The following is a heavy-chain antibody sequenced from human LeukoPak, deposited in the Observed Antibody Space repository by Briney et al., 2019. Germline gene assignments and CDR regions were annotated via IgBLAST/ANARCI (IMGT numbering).Heavy chain of an antibody. CDR1: GFTFSDQY. CDR3: ARSLAGWGAFDI. CDR2: ISSSGSTI. V-gene: IGHV3-11*01. D-gene: IGHD6-19*01. Sequence: GGSLRLYLAASGFTFSDQYMSWIGQAPGKGLEWVSYISSSGSTIYYADSVKGRFTISRDNAKNSLYLQMNSLRAEDTAVYYCARSLAGWGAFDIWGQGTMVTVSS. J-gene: IGHJ3*02.